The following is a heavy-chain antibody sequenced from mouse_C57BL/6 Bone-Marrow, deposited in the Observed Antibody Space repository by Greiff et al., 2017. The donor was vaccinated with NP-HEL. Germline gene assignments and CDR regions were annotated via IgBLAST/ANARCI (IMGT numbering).Heavy chain of an antibody. J-gene: IGHJ4*01. CDR1: GFTFSDYY. V-gene: IGHV5-16*01. CDR2: INYDGSST. CDR3: AREGGLRRRTYAMDY. Sequence: EVKLMESEGGLVQPGSSMKLSCTTSGFTFSDYYMAWVRQVPEKGLDWVANINYDGSSTYYLDSLKSRFIISRDKAKNILYLQMSSLKSEDTATYYCAREGGLRRRTYAMDYWGQGTSVTVSS. D-gene: IGHD2-4*01.